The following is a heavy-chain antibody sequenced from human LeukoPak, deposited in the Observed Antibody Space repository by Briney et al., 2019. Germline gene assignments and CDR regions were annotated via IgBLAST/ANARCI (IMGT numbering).Heavy chain of an antibody. CDR1: GFTFSSYA. D-gene: IGHD2-15*01. Sequence: GGSLRLSCTASGFTFSSYAMSWVRQAPGKGLEWVSSLSGSGDTTYYADSAKGRFTISRDNAKNSLYLQMNNVRAEDTAVYYCARYSYKHDCWGQGTLVTVSS. CDR2: LSGSGDTT. J-gene: IGHJ4*02. V-gene: IGHV3-23*01. CDR3: ARYSYKHDC.